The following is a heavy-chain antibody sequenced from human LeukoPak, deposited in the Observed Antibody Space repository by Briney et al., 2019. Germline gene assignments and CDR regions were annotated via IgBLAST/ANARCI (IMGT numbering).Heavy chain of an antibody. Sequence: ASVKVSCKASGYTFTGYYMHWVRQAPGQGLEWMGWINPNSGGTNYAQKFQGRVTMTRDTSISTAYMELSRLRPDDTAVYYCARTEVSGSYLAGGSDYWGQGTLVTVSS. D-gene: IGHD1-26*01. J-gene: IGHJ4*02. CDR3: ARTEVSGSYLAGGSDY. CDR1: GYTFTGYY. V-gene: IGHV1-2*02. CDR2: INPNSGGT.